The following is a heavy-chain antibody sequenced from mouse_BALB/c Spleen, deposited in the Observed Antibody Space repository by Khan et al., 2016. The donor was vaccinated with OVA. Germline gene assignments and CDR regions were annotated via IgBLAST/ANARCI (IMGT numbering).Heavy chain of an antibody. D-gene: IGHD2-3*01. CDR2: ISYSGST. J-gene: IGHJ4*01. V-gene: IGHV3-2*02. Sequence: EVQLQESGPGLVKPSQSLSLTCTVTGYSITSDYAWNWIRQFPGNTLEWMGYISYSGSTNYNPSLKSRISITRDTSKNQFILQLNSVTTEDTAAYYCARDGSRYDYAMDHWGQGTSVTVSA. CDR3: ARDGSRYDYAMDH. CDR1: GYSITSDYA.